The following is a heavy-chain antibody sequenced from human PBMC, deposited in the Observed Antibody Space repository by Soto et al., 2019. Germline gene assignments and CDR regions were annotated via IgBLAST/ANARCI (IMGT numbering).Heavy chain of an antibody. CDR2: IYYSGST. CDR3: ARDSSGYYYRWFDP. J-gene: IGHJ5*02. D-gene: IGHD3-22*01. Sequence: SETLSLTCTVSGGSISSYYWSWIRQPPGKGLEWIGYIYYSGSTNYNPSLKSRVTIPVDTSKNQFSLKLSSVTAADTAVYYCARDSSGYYYRWFDPWGQGTLVTVSS. CDR1: GGSISSYY. V-gene: IGHV4-59*01.